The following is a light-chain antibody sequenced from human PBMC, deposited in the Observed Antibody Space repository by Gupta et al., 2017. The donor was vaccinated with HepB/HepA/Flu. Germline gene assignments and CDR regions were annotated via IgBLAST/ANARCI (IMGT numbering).Light chain of an antibody. CDR2: KTS. Sequence: IQMTQSPSTLSASVGDRVTITCRASQRISSGLAWHQQKPGKDPKVLIYKTSSLESGVPSRFSGSGSGTEFTLTISSLQPDDSATYYCQQNNSYPLTFGQGTQVEIK. CDR3: QQNNSYPLT. V-gene: IGKV1-5*03. J-gene: IGKJ5*01. CDR1: QRISSG.